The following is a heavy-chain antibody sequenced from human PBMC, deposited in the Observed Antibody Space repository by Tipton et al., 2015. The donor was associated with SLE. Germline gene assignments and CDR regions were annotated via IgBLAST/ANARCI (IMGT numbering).Heavy chain of an antibody. CDR1: GFTFSSYS. CDR2: ISSSSSTI. V-gene: IGHV3-48*04. Sequence: SLRLSCAASGFTFSSYSMNWVRQAPGKGLEWVSYISSSSSTIYYADSVKGRFTISRDNAKNSLYLQMNSLRAEDTAVYYCASGPGEIAAAKDYYYYYMDVWGKGTTVTVSS. CDR3: ASGPGEIAAAKDYYYYYMDV. J-gene: IGHJ6*03. D-gene: IGHD6-13*01.